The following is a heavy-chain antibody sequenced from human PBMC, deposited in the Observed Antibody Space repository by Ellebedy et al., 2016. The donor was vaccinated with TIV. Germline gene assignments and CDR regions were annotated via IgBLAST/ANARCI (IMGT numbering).Heavy chain of an antibody. CDR3: ARLTNTPPGAC. CDR2: FHSDGSST. Sequence: GESLKISXAASGITFSYCWMHWVRQTPGKGLVWVSRFHSDGSSTNYADSVKGRFTVSRDNAKNTLYLQMNSLRAEDTAVYYCARLTNTPPGACWGQGTLVTVSS. D-gene: IGHD2-2*01. V-gene: IGHV3-74*01. J-gene: IGHJ4*02. CDR1: GITFSYCW.